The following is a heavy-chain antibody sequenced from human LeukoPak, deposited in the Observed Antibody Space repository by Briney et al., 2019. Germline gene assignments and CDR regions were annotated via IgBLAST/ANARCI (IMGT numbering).Heavy chain of an antibody. J-gene: IGHJ4*02. D-gene: IGHD2-15*01. CDR2: ISGSGGST. CDR3: AKEKGRDCSGGSCYSVFDY. Sequence: PGGSLRLSCAAAGFTFSSYAMSWVRQAPGKGLEWVSAISGSGGSTYYADSVKGRFTISRDNSKNTLYLQMNSLRAEDTAVYYCAKEKGRDCSGGSCYSVFDYWGQGTLVTVSS. V-gene: IGHV3-23*01. CDR1: GFTFSSYA.